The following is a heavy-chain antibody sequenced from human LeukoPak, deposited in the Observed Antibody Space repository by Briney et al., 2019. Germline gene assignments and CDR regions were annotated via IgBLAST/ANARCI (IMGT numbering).Heavy chain of an antibody. V-gene: IGHV1-46*01. Sequence: GASVKVSCKASGYTFTSYYMHWVRQAPGQGLEWMGIINPSGGSTSYAQKFQGRVAMTRDTSTSTVYMELSSLRSEDTAVYYCARDVTPADEAAPMVGSDYWGQGTLVTVSS. CDR3: ARDVTPADEAAPMVGSDY. CDR2: INPSGGST. J-gene: IGHJ4*02. CDR1: GYTFTSYY. D-gene: IGHD2-15*01.